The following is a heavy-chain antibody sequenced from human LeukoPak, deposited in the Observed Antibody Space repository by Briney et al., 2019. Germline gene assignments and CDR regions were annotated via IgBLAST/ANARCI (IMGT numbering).Heavy chain of an antibody. Sequence: SETLSLTCTVSGGSISSGGYYWRWIRQHPGKGLEWIGYIYYSGSTYYNPSLKSRVTISVDTSKNQFSLKLSSVTAADTAVYYCARVSGSGWYEESSDYYFDYWGQGTLVTVSS. V-gene: IGHV4-31*03. CDR2: IYYSGST. D-gene: IGHD6-19*01. CDR1: GGSISSGGYY. CDR3: ARVSGSGWYEESSDYYFDY. J-gene: IGHJ4*02.